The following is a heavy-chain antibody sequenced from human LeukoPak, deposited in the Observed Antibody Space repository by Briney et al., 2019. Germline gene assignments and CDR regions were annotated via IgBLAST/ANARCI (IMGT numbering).Heavy chain of an antibody. V-gene: IGHV1-18*01. J-gene: IGHJ4*02. CDR3: ARDYLDDYVWGSYRYPPFFDY. CDR2: ISAYNGNT. D-gene: IGHD3-16*02. CDR1: GYTFTSFG. Sequence: ASVTVSSKASGYTFTSFGISWVRQAPGQGVEWMGCISAYNGNTNYAQKLQGGGTMTTDTSTSTDSMELKALIYDSTAVYYCARDYLDDYVWGSYRYPPFFDYWGQGTLVTVSS.